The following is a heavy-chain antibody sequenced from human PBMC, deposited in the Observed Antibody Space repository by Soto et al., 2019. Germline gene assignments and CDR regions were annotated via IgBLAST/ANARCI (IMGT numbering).Heavy chain of an antibody. V-gene: IGHV3-30*03. D-gene: IGHD3-16*01. CDR1: RFTFTTYG. CDR3: TVLEGAFDI. CDR2: ISYDGSNK. J-gene: IGHJ3*02. Sequence: QVPLVESGGGVVQSGRSLRLSCAASRFTFTTYGMHWVRRAPGKGLEWVAVISYDGSNKYYADSVMGRYTISRDNSKNALYLQMNGLRAEDTAVYYCTVLEGAFDIWGQGTMVTVSS.